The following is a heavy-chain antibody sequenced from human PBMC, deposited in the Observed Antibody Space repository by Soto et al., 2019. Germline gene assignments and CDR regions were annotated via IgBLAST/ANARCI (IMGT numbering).Heavy chain of an antibody. CDR1: GGSISSGGYS. CDR2: TYHSGST. D-gene: IGHD3-10*01. Sequence: SSETLSLTCAVSGGSISSGGYSWSWIRQPPGKGLEWIGYTYHSGSTYYNPSLKSRVTISVDRSKNQFSLKLSSVTAADTAVHYCARTGMVRGVSLYYFDYWGQGTLVTVSS. V-gene: IGHV4-30-2*01. CDR3: ARTGMVRGVSLYYFDY. J-gene: IGHJ4*02.